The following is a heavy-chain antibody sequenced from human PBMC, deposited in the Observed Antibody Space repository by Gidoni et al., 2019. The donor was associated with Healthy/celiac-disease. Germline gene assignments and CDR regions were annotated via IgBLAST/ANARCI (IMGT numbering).Heavy chain of an antibody. J-gene: IGHJ4*02. CDR2: IIPIFGTA. D-gene: IGHD3-22*01. CDR3: ARSPKRYFSSSGYYRYFDY. V-gene: IGHV1-69*01. CDR1: GATFSSYA. Sequence: QVQSVQSGAEVKKPGSSVKVSCTASGATFSSYAISRVRQSPGQGLEWMGGIIPIFGTANYAHKFQGRVTITADESTSTAYMELSSLISEDTAVYYCARSPKRYFSSSGYYRYFDYWGQGTLVTVSS.